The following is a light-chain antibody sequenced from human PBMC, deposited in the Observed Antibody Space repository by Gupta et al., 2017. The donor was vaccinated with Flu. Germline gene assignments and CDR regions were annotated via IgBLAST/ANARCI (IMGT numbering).Light chain of an antibody. J-gene: IGKJ1*01. Sequence: NCKSSQTVLYSSNNKNYLAWYQQKPGQPPKLIIYWASTRESGVPDRFSGSGSGTDFTLTISSLQAEDVAVYYCQQYYSSPQTFGQGTKVEIK. CDR1: QTVLYSSNNKNY. CDR3: QQYYSSPQT. CDR2: WAS. V-gene: IGKV4-1*01.